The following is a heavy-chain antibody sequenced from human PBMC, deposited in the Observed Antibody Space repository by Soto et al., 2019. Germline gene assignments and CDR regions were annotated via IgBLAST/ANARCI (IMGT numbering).Heavy chain of an antibody. CDR1: GGTFSSYA. V-gene: IGHV1-69*13. CDR3: ARDCSSTSCPDASGVDV. Sequence: EASVKVSCKASGGTFSSYAISWVRQAPGQGLEWMGGIIPIFGTANYAQKFQGRVTITADESTSTAYMELSSLRSEDTAVYYCARDCSSTSCPDASGVDVWGQGTTVTVSS. CDR2: IIPIFGTA. D-gene: IGHD2-2*01. J-gene: IGHJ6*02.